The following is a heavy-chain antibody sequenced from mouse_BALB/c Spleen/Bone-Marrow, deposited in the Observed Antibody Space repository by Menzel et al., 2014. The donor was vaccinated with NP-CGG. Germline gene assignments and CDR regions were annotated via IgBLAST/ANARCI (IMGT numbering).Heavy chain of an antibody. D-gene: IGHD4-1*01. CDR3: ARVWDEGSYAMDY. Sequence: QVQLKESGPQLVRPGASVKISCKASGYSFTSYWMHWVKQRPGQGLEWIGMIDPSDSETRLNQKFKDKATLTVDKSSSTAYVQLSSPTSEDSAVYYCARVWDEGSYAMDYWGQGTSVTVSS. CDR1: GYSFTSYW. J-gene: IGHJ4*01. V-gene: IGHV1S126*01. CDR2: IDPSDSET.